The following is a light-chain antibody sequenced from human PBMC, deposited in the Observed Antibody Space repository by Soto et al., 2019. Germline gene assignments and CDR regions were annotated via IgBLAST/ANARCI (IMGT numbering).Light chain of an antibody. CDR1: QRVSTTH. Sequence: EIGLTQSPDTLSFSPGERATLSCRASQRVSTTHLAWYQQKRGQAPRLLIYGESKRATGIPDRFSGSGSGTDFTLTISRLEPEDFAVYYCQHYGSPITFGQGTRLDIK. CDR2: GES. V-gene: IGKV3-20*01. J-gene: IGKJ5*01. CDR3: QHYGSPIT.